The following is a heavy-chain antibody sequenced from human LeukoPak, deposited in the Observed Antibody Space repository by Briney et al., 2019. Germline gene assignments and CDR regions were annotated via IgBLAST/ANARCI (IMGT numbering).Heavy chain of an antibody. Sequence: PSGTLSLTCAVSGGSISSSNWWSWVRQPPGKGLEWIGEIYHSGSTNYNPSLKSRVTISVDKSENQFSLKLSSVTAADTAVYYCARAMATTLDYWGREPWSPSPQ. CDR2: IYHSGST. D-gene: IGHD5-12*01. J-gene: IGHJ4*02. CDR1: GGSISSSNW. V-gene: IGHV4-4*02. CDR3: ARAMATTLDY.